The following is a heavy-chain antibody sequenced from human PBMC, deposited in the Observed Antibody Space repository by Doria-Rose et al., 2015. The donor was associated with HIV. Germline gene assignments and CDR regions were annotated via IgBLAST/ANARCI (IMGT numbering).Heavy chain of an antibody. CDR3: ARIKSSRWYHKYYFDF. D-gene: IGHD6-13*01. Sequence: QESGPVLVKPTETLTLTCTASGVSLSSPGMGVSWIRQPPGKALEWLANIFSDDERFYKTSLKSRLTISRGTSKSQVVLTTTDMDPVDTATYYCARIKSSRWYHKYYFDFWGQGTLVIVSA. CDR1: GVSLSSPGMG. V-gene: IGHV2-26*01. CDR2: IFSDDER. J-gene: IGHJ4*02.